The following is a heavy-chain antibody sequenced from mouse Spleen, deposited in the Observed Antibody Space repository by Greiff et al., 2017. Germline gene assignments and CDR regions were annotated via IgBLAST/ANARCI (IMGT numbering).Heavy chain of an antibody. CDR2: IDPETGGT. Sequence: QVQLQQSGAELVRPGASVTLSCKASGYTFTDYEMHWVKQTPVHGLEWIGAIDPETGGTAYNQKFKGKAILTADKSSSTAYMELRSLTSEDSAVYYCTRRNYYYDGSYFDYWGQGTTLTVSS. CDR1: GYTFTDYE. CDR3: TRRNYYYDGSYFDY. D-gene: IGHD1-1*01. V-gene: IGHV1-15*01. J-gene: IGHJ2*01.